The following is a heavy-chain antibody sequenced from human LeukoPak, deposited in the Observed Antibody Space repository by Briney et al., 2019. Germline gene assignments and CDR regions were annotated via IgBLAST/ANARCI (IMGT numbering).Heavy chain of an antibody. Sequence: SETLSLTCTVSGGSISGSSYFWGWIRQPPGKGLEWIGSIYYSGSTYYNPSLKSRVTMSVDRSKNQFSLKLSSVTAADTAVYYCARGSGLRSNYEFWGQGTLVTVSS. J-gene: IGHJ4*02. CDR2: IYYSGST. CDR3: ARGSGLRSNYEF. CDR1: GGSISGSSYF. D-gene: IGHD4-11*01. V-gene: IGHV4-39*07.